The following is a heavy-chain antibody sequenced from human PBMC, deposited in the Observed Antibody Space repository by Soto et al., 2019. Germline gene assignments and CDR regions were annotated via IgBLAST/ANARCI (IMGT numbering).Heavy chain of an antibody. CDR2: ISTYNGDT. D-gene: IGHD2-8*01. CDR1: GYSFTTYG. J-gene: IGHJ4*02. CDR3: ARTEGRSTRGDY. V-gene: IGHV1-18*01. Sequence: ASEKVSCKASGYSFTTYGVTWVRQAPGQGLEWMGWISTYNGDTRVAQQHQGRVTLTTDTSTNAAHMELRSLRSDDTAIYYCARTEGRSTRGDYWGQGTLVPVSS.